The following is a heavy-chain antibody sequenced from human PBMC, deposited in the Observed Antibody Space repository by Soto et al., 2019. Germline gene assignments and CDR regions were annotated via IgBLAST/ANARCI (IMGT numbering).Heavy chain of an antibody. D-gene: IGHD2-8*02. Sequence: SSETLSLTCAVYGGSFSGYYWSWIRQPPGTGLEWIGEINHSGSTNYNPSLKSRVTISVDTSKNQFSLKLTSVTAADTAVYYCARDKITGLFDYWGQGTLVTVSS. J-gene: IGHJ4*02. CDR3: ARDKITGLFDY. CDR1: GGSFSGYY. CDR2: INHSGST. V-gene: IGHV4-34*01.